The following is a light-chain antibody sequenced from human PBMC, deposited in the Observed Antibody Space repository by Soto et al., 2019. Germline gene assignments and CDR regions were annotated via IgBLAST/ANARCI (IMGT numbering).Light chain of an antibody. CDR3: QVWESSSDWV. CDR1: NIGSKS. J-gene: IGLJ3*02. Sequence: SYELTQPPSVSVAPGKTARITCGGNNIGSKSVHWYQQKPGQAPVLVIYYDSDRPSGIPERFSGSNSGNTATLTISRVEAGDEADYYWQVWESSSDWVFGGGTKLTVL. CDR2: YDS. V-gene: IGLV3-21*01.